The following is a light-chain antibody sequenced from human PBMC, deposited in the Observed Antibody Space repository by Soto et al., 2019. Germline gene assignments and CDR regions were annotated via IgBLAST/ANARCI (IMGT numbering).Light chain of an antibody. CDR2: GVS. V-gene: IGKV3-20*01. CDR1: QAVISGY. Sequence: EIVLTQSPGALSLSPGEGATLSCRASQAVISGYLAWYQQKPGQAPRLLMYGVSSRPTDISDRLSGSGSGTEFTLTITRLEPEDFALYYCQQYGVPPFNFGQGTKLQIK. J-gene: IGKJ2*01. CDR3: QQYGVPPFN.